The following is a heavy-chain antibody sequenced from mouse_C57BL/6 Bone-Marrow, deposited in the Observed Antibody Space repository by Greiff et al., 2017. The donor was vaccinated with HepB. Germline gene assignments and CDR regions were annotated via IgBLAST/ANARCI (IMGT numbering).Heavy chain of an antibody. Sequence: VNVVESGPGLVAPSQSLSITCTVSGFSLTSYAISWVRQPPGKGLEWLGVIWTGGGTNYNSALKSRLSISKDNSKSQVFLKMNSLQTDDTARYYCARNRESFYYYGSRGAMDYWGQGTSVTVSS. V-gene: IGHV2-9-1*01. CDR1: GFSLTSYA. D-gene: IGHD1-1*01. CDR2: IWTGGGT. CDR3: ARNRESFYYYGSRGAMDY. J-gene: IGHJ4*01.